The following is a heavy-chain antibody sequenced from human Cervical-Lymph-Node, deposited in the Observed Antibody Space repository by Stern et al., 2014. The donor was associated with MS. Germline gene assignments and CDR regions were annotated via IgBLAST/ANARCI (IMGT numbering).Heavy chain of an antibody. CDR2: IYSRGAT. V-gene: IGHV3-66*01. CDR3: ARDGPYYSGLDV. CDR1: GFTVGDNY. J-gene: IGHJ6*02. Sequence: EVQLVQSGGGLVPPGGSLRLSCAASGFTVGDNYMTWVRQAPGKGLEWVSLIYSRGATSYAGSVKGRFTISRDDSKNMLYLQMTSLRAEDTAVYYCARDGPYYSGLDVWGQGTTVTVSS.